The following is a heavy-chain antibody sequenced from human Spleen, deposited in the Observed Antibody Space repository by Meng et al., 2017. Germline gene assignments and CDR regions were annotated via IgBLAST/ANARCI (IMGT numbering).Heavy chain of an antibody. D-gene: IGHD1-26*01. CDR2: INYRGTT. Sequence: SETLSPTCTVSGGSVSSGSCYWSWIRQPPGKGLEWIGHINYRGTTKYNPSLKSRGTISVDMSKDQFSLRLISVTAADTAVYYCARDHGGEWGLPGYFYYGMDVWGQGTTVTVSS. CDR3: ARDHGGEWGLPGYFYYGMDV. J-gene: IGHJ6*02. V-gene: IGHV4-61*01. CDR1: GGSVSSGSCY.